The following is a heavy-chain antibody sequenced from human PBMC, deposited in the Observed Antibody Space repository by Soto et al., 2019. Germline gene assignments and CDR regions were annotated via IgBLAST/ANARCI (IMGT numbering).Heavy chain of an antibody. V-gene: IGHV1-69*13. D-gene: IGHD6-13*01. J-gene: IGHJ6*02. CDR1: GGTFNIYG. CDR2: IIPILTTP. Sequence: AVKVSCKASGGTFNIYGFSWVRQAPGQGLERIGGIIPILTTPNYAQSFQGRVTIVADESTTTVYMELSSLRSEDTAIYYCATSVGIAASGEEGMDVWGQGTSVTVSS. CDR3: ATSVGIAASGEEGMDV.